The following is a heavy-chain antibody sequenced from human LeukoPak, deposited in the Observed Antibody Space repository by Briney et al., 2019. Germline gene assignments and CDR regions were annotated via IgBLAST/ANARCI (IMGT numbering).Heavy chain of an antibody. V-gene: IGHV3-7*01. D-gene: IGHD1-26*01. J-gene: IGHJ4*02. CDR3: ARDPVEWELLLDY. CDR1: GFTFSSYW. CDR2: MNIDGSEK. Sequence: GGSLRLSCAASGFTFSSYWMGWVRQAPGKRLEWVANMNIDGSEKYYADSAKGRFTISRDNARNPVYLQMNSLRVEDTAVYYCARDPVEWELLLDYWGQGTLVTVSS.